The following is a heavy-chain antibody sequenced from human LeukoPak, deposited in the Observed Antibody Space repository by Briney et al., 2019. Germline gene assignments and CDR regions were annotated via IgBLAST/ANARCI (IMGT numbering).Heavy chain of an antibody. CDR2: INPTSGGT. V-gene: IGHV1-2*02. D-gene: IGHD3-16*01. CDR1: GYTVTGYY. CDR3: ARVRYRLAETYIDY. Sequence: GASVKVSCKASGYTVTGYYIHWVRQAPRQGLEWMGWINPTSGGTNYAQKFQGRVTMTRDRTFSTLYMELTRLTSDDTAVYYCARVRYRLAETYIDYWGQGTLVTVSS. J-gene: IGHJ4*02.